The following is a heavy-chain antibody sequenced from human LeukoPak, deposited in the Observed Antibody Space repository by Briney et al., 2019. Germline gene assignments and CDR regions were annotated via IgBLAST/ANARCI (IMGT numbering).Heavy chain of an antibody. Sequence: PSETLSLTCAVYGGSFSGYYWSWIRQPPGKGLEWIGEINHSGSTSYNPSLKSRVTISVDTSKNQFSLKLSSVTAADTAVYYCARVRGSSGWYDNWGQGTLVTVSS. CDR1: GGSFSGYY. V-gene: IGHV4-34*01. CDR2: INHSGST. D-gene: IGHD6-19*01. CDR3: ARVRGSSGWYDN. J-gene: IGHJ4*02.